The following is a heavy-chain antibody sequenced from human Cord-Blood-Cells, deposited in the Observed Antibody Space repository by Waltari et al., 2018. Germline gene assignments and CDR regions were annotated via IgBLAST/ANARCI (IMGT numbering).Heavy chain of an antibody. V-gene: IGHV3-53*01. CDR2: IYSGGST. Sequence: EVQLVESGGGLIQPGGSLRHSCAASGFPVSSTYMSWVRQAPGKGLEWVSVIYSGGSTYYADSVKGRFTISRDNSKNTLYLQMNSLRAEDTAVYYCARAPYSSSFAFDIWGQGTMVTVSS. CDR3: ARAPYSSSFAFDI. CDR1: GFPVSSTY. J-gene: IGHJ3*02. D-gene: IGHD6-6*01.